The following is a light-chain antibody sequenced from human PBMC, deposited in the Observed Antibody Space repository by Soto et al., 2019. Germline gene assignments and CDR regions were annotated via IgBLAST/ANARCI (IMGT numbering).Light chain of an antibody. CDR2: GAS. CDR1: QSASSRY. J-gene: IGKJ1*01. Sequence: EIVLTQSPGTLSLSPGERATLSCRAGQSASSRYLAWYQQKPGQDPRLLIYGASSRATGIPDRFSGSGSGTDFTLTISILEPEDFAVYYCQQYGSSPWTFGQGTKVEIK. CDR3: QQYGSSPWT. V-gene: IGKV3-20*01.